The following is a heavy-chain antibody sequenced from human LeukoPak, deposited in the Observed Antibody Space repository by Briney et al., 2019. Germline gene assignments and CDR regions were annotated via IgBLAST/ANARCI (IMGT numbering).Heavy chain of an antibody. CDR1: EFIVSINY. V-gene: IGHV3-74*01. CDR3: ARAGMDSRGYYQGFDY. CDR2: INSDGSST. J-gene: IGHJ4*02. D-gene: IGHD3-22*01. Sequence: SGGSLRLSCAASEFIVSINYMTWVRQAPGKGLEWVSRINSDGSSTNYADSVKGRFTISRDNAKSTLYLQMNSLRAEDTAMYYCARAGMDSRGYYQGFDYWGQGTLVTVSS.